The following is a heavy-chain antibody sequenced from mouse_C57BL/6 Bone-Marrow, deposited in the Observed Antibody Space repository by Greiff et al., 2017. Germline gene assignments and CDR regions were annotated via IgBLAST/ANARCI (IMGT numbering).Heavy chain of an antibody. Sequence: DVLLVESGGDLVKPGGSLKLSCAASGFTFSSYGMSWVRQTPDKRLEWVATISSGGSYTYYPDSVKGRFTISRDTAKNTLYLQVSSLKSEDTAVYYCARHTYWFAYWGQGTLVTGAA. D-gene: IGHD5-1*01. CDR1: GFTFSSYG. V-gene: IGHV5-6*01. J-gene: IGHJ3*01. CDR3: ARHTYWFAY. CDR2: ISSGGSYT.